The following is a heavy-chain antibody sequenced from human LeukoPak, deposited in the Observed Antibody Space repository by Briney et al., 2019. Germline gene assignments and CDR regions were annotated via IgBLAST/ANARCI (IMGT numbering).Heavy chain of an antibody. CDR3: ARTPPIDDAFDI. J-gene: IGHJ3*02. CDR1: GFTFSSYS. D-gene: IGHD2-15*01. CDR2: ISSSSSYI. V-gene: IGHV3-21*01. Sequence: GGSLRLSCAASGFTFSSYSMNWVRQAPGKGLEWVSSISSSSSYIYYADSVKGRFTISRDNAKNSLYLQMNSLRAEDTAVYYCARTPPIDDAFDIWGQGTMVTVSS.